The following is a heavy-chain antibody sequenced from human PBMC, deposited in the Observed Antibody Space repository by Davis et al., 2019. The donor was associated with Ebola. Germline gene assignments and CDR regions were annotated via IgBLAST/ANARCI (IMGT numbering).Heavy chain of an antibody. J-gene: IGHJ6*01. V-gene: IGHV3-9*01. CDR3: ARDRHYSRSGGMDV. CDR2: IDWNSGGI. Sequence: PGGSLRLSCAASGFTFDDYAMHWVRQAPGKGLEWVSGIDWNSGGIGYADFVKGRFTISSDNAKNSLYLQMNSLGAEDTALYYFARDRHYSRSGGMDVWGHGTTVIVSS. CDR1: GFTFDDYA. D-gene: IGHD5-18*01.